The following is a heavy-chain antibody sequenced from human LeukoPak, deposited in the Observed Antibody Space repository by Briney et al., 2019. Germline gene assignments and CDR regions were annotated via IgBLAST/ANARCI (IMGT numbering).Heavy chain of an antibody. CDR3: ARDDFGDGYNYAFDY. D-gene: IGHD5-24*01. Sequence: GGSLRLSCAASGFTFSSYGMHWVRQAPGKGLEWVAVIWYDGSNKYYADSVKGRFPISRDNSKNTLYLQMNSLRAEDTAVYYCARDDFGDGYNYAFDYWGQGTLVTVSS. CDR1: GFTFSSYG. V-gene: IGHV3-33*01. CDR2: IWYDGSNK. J-gene: IGHJ4*02.